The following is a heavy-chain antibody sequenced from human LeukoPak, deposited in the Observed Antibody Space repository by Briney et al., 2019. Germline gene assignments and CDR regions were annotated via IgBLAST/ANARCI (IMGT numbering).Heavy chain of an antibody. Sequence: SVKVSCTASGGTFTTYAISWVRQAPGQGLEWMGGIIPICGTANYTQKFQGRVTITADESTSTAYVELSSLRSEDTAVYYCARGGVTMVRGVIGQGDAFDIWGQGTMVTVSS. D-gene: IGHD3-10*01. CDR2: IIPICGTA. J-gene: IGHJ3*02. CDR1: GGTFTTYA. V-gene: IGHV1-69*13. CDR3: ARGGVTMVRGVIGQGDAFDI.